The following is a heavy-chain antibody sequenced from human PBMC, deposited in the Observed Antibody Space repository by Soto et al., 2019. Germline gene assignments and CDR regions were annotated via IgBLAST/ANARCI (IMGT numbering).Heavy chain of an antibody. J-gene: IGHJ5*02. V-gene: IGHV1-18*04. CDR1: GFSFIYYG. CDR3: ARSYCSTSTCYSYWLDP. Sequence: QMQLVQSGAEVKKPGASVKVSCKASGFSFIYYGITWVRQAPGQGLEWMGWISAHNGNTNYAQKLEGRVTMTTDTSTSTAYMELRSLRSDDTAVYYCARSYCSTSTCYSYWLDPWGQGTLGTVSS. CDR2: ISAHNGNT. D-gene: IGHD2-2*02.